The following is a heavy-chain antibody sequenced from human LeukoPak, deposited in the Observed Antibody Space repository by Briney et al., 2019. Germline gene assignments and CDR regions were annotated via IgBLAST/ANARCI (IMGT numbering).Heavy chain of an antibody. CDR1: SGSTSSNNYY. J-gene: IGHJ6*03. Sequence: MPSETLSPTCTVSSGSTSSNNYYWGWIRQPPGKGLEWIGSIYYTGSTFYNPSLKSRVTMSLDALKNQFTLKVTSVTATDTAVYYCARLVSYDVLTENFYKYYMDVWGKGTTVTVSS. CDR3: ARLVSYDVLTENFYKYYMDV. V-gene: IGHV4-39*01. D-gene: IGHD3-9*01. CDR2: IYYTGST.